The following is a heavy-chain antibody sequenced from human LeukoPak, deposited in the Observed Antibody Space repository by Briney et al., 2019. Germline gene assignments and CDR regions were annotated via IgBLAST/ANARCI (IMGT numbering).Heavy chain of an antibody. CDR1: GFTFSSYG. J-gene: IGHJ5*02. CDR3: ARRPRDSYGILTGWFDP. CDR2: IWYDGSNK. D-gene: IGHD5-18*01. V-gene: IGHV3-33*01. Sequence: GGSLRLSCAASGFTFSSYGLHWVRQAPGKGLEWVAVIWYDGSNKYYADSVKGRFTISRDNSKNTLYLQMNSLRAEDTAVYYCARRPRDSYGILTGWFDPWGQGTLVTVSS.